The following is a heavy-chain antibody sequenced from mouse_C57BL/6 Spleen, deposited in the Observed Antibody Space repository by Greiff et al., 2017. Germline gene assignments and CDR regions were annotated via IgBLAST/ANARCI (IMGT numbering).Heavy chain of an antibody. CDR2: ISSGSSTI. Sequence: EVKLMESGGGLVKPGGSLKLSCAASGFTFSDYGMHWVRQAPEKGLEWVAYISSGSSTIYYADTVKGRFTISRDNAKNTLFLQMTSLRSEDTAMYYCARDYYGYDGFAYWGQGTLVTVSA. V-gene: IGHV5-17*01. J-gene: IGHJ3*01. D-gene: IGHD2-2*01. CDR3: ARDYYGYDGFAY. CDR1: GFTFSDYG.